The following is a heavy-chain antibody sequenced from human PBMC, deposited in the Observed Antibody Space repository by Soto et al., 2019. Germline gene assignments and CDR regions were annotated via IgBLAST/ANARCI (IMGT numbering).Heavy chain of an antibody. J-gene: IGHJ4*02. Sequence: VQLVESGGGVVQPGRSLRLSCAASGFTFSSYAMHWVRQAPGKGLEWVAVISYDGSNKYYADSVKGRFTISRDNSKNTLYLQMNSLRAEDTAVYYCARSYSSSGDCFDYWGQGTLVTVSS. D-gene: IGHD6-6*01. CDR3: ARSYSSSGDCFDY. V-gene: IGHV3-30-3*01. CDR1: GFTFSSYA. CDR2: ISYDGSNK.